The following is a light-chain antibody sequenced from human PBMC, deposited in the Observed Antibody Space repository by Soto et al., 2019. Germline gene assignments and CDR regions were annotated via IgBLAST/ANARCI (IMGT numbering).Light chain of an antibody. CDR3: QQYNNWPPT. J-gene: IGKJ4*01. CDR1: QSVSSN. V-gene: IGKV3-15*01. Sequence: EIVLTQSPATLSLSPGERATLSCRAGQSVSSNLAWYQQKPGQAPRLLIYGASTRATGIPARFSGSGSGTEFTLTISSLQSEDFAVYYCQQYNNWPPTFGGGTKVDIK. CDR2: GAS.